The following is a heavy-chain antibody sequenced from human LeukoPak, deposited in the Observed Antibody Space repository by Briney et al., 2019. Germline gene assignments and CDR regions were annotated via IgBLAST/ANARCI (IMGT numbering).Heavy chain of an antibody. CDR1: GGSFSAYDY. D-gene: IGHD5-18*01. CDR2: IYTSGST. J-gene: IGHJ6*03. V-gene: IGHV4-4*07. Sequence: SETLSLTCGVYGGSFSAYDYWTWVRQPAGKGLEWIGRIYTSGSTDYNPSLKSRVTISVDTSKNQFSLNLSSVTAADTAVYYCAKEGYNSGTGYYYYYYMDVWGKGTTVTVSS. CDR3: AKEGYNSGTGYYYYYYMDV.